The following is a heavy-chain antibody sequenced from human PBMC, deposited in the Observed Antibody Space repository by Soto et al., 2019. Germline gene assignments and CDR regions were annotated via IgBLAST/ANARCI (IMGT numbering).Heavy chain of an antibody. CDR2: ISNNGNT. Sequence: SETLSLTCTVSGGSISSYRWSWIRQPAWRGLELTGRISNNGNTQYNPSLKSRVTVSVDTSRNQFFLNLHSVTAADSAFYFCGRESGETWDYEAYWGQGTPVTVSS. CDR3: GRESGETWDYEAY. V-gene: IGHV4-4*07. J-gene: IGHJ4*02. D-gene: IGHD1-7*01. CDR1: GGSISSYR.